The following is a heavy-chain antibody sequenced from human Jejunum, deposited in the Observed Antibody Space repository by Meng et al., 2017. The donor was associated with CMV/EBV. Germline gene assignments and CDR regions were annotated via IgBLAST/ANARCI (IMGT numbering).Heavy chain of an antibody. V-gene: IGHV4/OR15-8*02. Sequence: SGDSITKNNGWSWIRQAPGKGVEWIGEMFHTGNTYDNPYLKSRVTLSMDKSKNQFSLTLNSLTAADTAVFYCVRGGPMVRGIFDYWGQGILVTVSS. CDR1: GDSITKNNG. D-gene: IGHD3-10*01. CDR3: VRGGPMVRGIFDY. CDR2: MFHTGNT. J-gene: IGHJ4*02.